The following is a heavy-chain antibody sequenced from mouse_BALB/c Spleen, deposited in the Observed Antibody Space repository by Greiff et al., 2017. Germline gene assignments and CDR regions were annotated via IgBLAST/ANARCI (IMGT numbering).Heavy chain of an antibody. J-gene: IGHJ4*01. CDR3: ARDYYGHYAMDY. CDR2: ISSGGSYT. V-gene: IGHV5-9-4*01. Sequence: EVHLVESGGGLVKPGGSLKLSCAASGFTFSSYAMSWVRQSPEKRLEWVPEISSGGSYTYYPDTVTGRFTISRDNAKNTLYLEMSSLRSEDTAMYYCARDYYGHYAMDYWGQGTSVTVSS. D-gene: IGHD1-2*01. CDR1: GFTFSSYA.